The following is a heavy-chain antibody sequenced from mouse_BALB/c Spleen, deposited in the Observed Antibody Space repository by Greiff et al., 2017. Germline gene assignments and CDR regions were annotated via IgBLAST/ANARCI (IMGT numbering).Heavy chain of an antibody. Sequence: EVQLQQSGPELVKPGASVKMSCKASGYTFTSYVMHWVKQKPGQGLEWIGYINPYNDGTKYNEKFKGKATLTSDKSSSTAYMELSSLTSEDSAVYYCARGGGYPLYYYAMDYWGQGTSVTVSS. CDR1: GYTFTSYV. CDR3: ARGGGYPLYYYAMDY. J-gene: IGHJ4*01. CDR2: INPYNDGT. V-gene: IGHV1-14*01. D-gene: IGHD2-2*01.